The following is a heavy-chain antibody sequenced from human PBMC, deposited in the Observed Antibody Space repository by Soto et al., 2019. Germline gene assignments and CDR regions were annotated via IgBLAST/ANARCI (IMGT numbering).Heavy chain of an antibody. Sequence: QVQLVQSGAEVKKPGSSVKVSCKASGGTFSSYAISWVRQAPGQGLEWMGGIIPIFGTANYAQKFQGRVTITADESTSTAYMELSSLRSEDTAVYYCARTKDTYYYDSSGYYYVYWGQGTLVTVSS. J-gene: IGHJ4*02. CDR1: GGTFSSYA. CDR2: IIPIFGTA. V-gene: IGHV1-69*12. CDR3: ARTKDTYYYDSSGYYYVY. D-gene: IGHD3-22*01.